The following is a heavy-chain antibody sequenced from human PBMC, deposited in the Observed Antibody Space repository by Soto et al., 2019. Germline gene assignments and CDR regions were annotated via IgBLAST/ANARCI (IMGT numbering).Heavy chain of an antibody. CDR3: AGSPPGVAGRYYFDY. Sequence: PGGSLRLSCAASRFAFSNYGMHWVRQAPGKGLAWVALIWYDGSNKYYADSVKGRFTISRDNSKNTLYLQMNSLRAEDTAVYYCAGSPPGVAGRYYFDYWGQGALVPVSS. CDR2: IWYDGSNK. D-gene: IGHD6-6*01. J-gene: IGHJ4*02. V-gene: IGHV3-33*01. CDR1: RFAFSNYG.